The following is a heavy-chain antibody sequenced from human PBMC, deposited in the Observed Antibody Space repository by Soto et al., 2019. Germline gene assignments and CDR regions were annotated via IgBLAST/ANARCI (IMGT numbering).Heavy chain of an antibody. J-gene: IGHJ6*02. CDR1: GFTFSSYA. CDR2: ISGSGGST. CDR3: AKGDYYDRSGVPTYYYYYGMDV. D-gene: IGHD3-22*01. V-gene: IGHV3-23*01. Sequence: EVQLLESGGGLVQPGGSLRLSCEASGFTFSSYAMSWVRQAPGKGLEWVSAISGSGGSTYYADSVKGRFTISRDNSKNTLYLHMNSLRAEDTAVYYCAKGDYYDRSGVPTYYYYYGMDVWGQGTTVTVSS.